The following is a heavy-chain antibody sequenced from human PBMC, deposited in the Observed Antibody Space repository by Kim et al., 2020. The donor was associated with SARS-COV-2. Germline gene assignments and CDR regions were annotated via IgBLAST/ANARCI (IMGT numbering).Heavy chain of an antibody. Sequence: GSAYYADSVKGRFTISRDNSKNRLYLQMNSLRADDTAIYYCAKGQSGMDVWGQGTTVTVSS. CDR3: AKGQSGMDV. V-gene: IGHV3-23*01. J-gene: IGHJ6*02. CDR2: GSA.